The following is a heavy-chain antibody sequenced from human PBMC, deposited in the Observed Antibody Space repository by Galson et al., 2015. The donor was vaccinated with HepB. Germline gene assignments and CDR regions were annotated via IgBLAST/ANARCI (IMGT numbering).Heavy chain of an antibody. CDR2: ISSSSSTI. CDR1: GFTFSSYS. CDR3: ARERGYSYGSALDY. V-gene: IGHV3-48*02. Sequence: SLRLSCAASGFTFSSYSMNWVRQAPGKGLEWVSYISSSSSTIYYADSVKGRFTISRDNAKNSLYLQMNSLRDEDTAVYYCARERGYSYGSALDYWGQGTLVTVSS. J-gene: IGHJ4*02. D-gene: IGHD5-18*01.